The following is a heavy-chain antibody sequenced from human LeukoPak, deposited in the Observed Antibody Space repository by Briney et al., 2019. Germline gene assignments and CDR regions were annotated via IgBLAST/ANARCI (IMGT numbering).Heavy chain of an antibody. V-gene: IGHV1-2*02. J-gene: IGHJ3*02. Sequence: ASVKVSCKVSGYTFTGYYIHWVRQAPGQGLEWMGWINPTSGGTNYAQKFQGRVTMTRDTSISTAYMELSRLRSDDTAVYYCARDWRHDYGDYVAAFDIWGQGTMVTVSS. CDR2: INPTSGGT. CDR3: ARDWRHDYGDYVAAFDI. D-gene: IGHD4-17*01. CDR1: GYTFTGYY.